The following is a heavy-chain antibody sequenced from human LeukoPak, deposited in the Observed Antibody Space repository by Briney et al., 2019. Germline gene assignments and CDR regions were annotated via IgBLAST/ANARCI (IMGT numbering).Heavy chain of an antibody. CDR1: GFTFSSYA. CDR3: AKGGGSSCYSPSDY. CDR2: ISGSGTDT. D-gene: IGHD2-15*01. Sequence: GGSLRLSCGGSGFTFSSYAMSWVRQAPGKGLEWVSAISGSGTDTFYANSVKGRFTISRGNPKNTLYLQMNSLRAEDMAVYYCAKGGGSSCYSPSDYWGQGTLVTVSS. V-gene: IGHV3-23*01. J-gene: IGHJ4*02.